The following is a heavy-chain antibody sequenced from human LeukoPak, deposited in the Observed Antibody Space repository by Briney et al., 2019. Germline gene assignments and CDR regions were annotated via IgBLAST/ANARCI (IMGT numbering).Heavy chain of an antibody. Sequence: GGSLRLSCAASGFTFSTFWMAWVRQAPGKGLEWVAIIRPTGTATYYVDPAKGRFTISTDNAKNLLFLQMDNLRGEDTALYYCAGFGYESGLALWGQGTLVSVSS. CDR2: IRPTGTAT. J-gene: IGHJ4*01. V-gene: IGHV3-7*01. CDR1: GFTFSTFW. D-gene: IGHD3-10*01. CDR3: AGFGYESGLAL.